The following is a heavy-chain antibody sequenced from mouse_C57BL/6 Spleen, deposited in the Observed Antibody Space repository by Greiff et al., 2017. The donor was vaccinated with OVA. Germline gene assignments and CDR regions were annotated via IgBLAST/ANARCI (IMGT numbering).Heavy chain of an antibody. CDR3: ARGGNYDY. CDR2: ISSGSSNI. D-gene: IGHD2-1*01. J-gene: IGHJ2*01. V-gene: IGHV5-17*01. CDR1: GFTFSDYG. Sequence: EVKLMESGGGLVKPGGSLKLSCAASGFTFSDYGMHWVRQAPEKGLEWVAYISSGSSNIYYADTVKGRFTISRDNAKNTLFLQMTRLRSEDTAMYYCARGGNYDYWGQVTTLTVSS.